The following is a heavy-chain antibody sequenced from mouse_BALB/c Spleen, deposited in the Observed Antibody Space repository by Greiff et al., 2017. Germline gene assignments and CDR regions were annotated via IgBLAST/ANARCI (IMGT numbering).Heavy chain of an antibody. V-gene: IGHV1-80*01. CDR1: GYAFSSYW. D-gene: IGHD1-1*01. J-gene: IGHJ1*01. Sequence: VQLQQSGAELVRPGSSVKISCKASGYAFSSYWMNWVKQRPGQGLEWIGQIYPGDGDTNYNGKFKGKATLTADKSSSTAYMQLSSLTSEDSAVYFCARSGGSSYWYFDAWGAGTTVTVSS. CDR3: ARSGGSSYWYFDA. CDR2: IYPGDGDT.